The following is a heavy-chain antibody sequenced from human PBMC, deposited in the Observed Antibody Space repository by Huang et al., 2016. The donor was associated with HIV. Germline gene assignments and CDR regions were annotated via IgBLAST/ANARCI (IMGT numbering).Heavy chain of an antibody. CDR2: INQSGKT. V-gene: IGHV4-34*02. D-gene: IGHD3-9*01. J-gene: IGHJ5*02. CDR3: AREVAGPSEWFGVFYFDL. Sequence: QVRLEQWGAGLVRPSGTLSLTCAIYGVPINSTYWIWVRPSPGGGLEWIGEINQSGKTNLNPSVQSRVSVSLDTSKNQLSLPMTSVTVADTAVYYCAREVAGPSEWFGVFYFDLWGQGTPVAVS. CDR1: GVPINSTY.